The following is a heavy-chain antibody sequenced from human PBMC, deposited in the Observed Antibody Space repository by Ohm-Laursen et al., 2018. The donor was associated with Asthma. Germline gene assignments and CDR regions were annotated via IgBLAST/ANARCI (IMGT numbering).Heavy chain of an antibody. CDR2: IYSTGST. J-gene: IGHJ3*02. Sequence: TLSLTCTLSGASFSTYYWGWIRQPPGKGLEWIGYIYSTGSTYYNPSLKSRVTISVDTSKNQFSLKLSSVTAADTAVYYCARDEGGRPPSAFDIWGQGTMVTVSS. CDR3: ARDEGGRPPSAFDI. V-gene: IGHV4-4*08. D-gene: IGHD6-25*01. CDR1: GASFSTYY.